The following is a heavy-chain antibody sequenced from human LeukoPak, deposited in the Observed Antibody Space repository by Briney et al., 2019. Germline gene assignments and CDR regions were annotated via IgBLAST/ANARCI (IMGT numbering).Heavy chain of an antibody. D-gene: IGHD3-3*01. CDR3: AKEHDFWNGYSTYYFDY. V-gene: IGHV3-23*01. Sequence: GGSLRLSCAASGFTFSSYAMTWFRQAPGKGLEWVSSISGSGSNTYYADSVKGRFTVPRDTSKNSLYLQMNSLRAEDTAIYYCAKEHDFWNGYSTYYFDYWGQGTLVTVSS. J-gene: IGHJ4*02. CDR2: ISGSGSNT. CDR1: GFTFSSYA.